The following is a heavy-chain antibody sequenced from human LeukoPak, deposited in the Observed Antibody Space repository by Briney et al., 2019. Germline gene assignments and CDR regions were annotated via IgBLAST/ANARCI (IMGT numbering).Heavy chain of an antibody. V-gene: IGHV3-7*01. Sequence: PGGSLRLSCAASGFTFSDYWMNWVRQAPGKGLEWVANIKQDGSEKSYVDSVKGRFTISRDNAKNPLYLQMNSLRAEDTAVYYCARSTMIRGVYYFDYWGQGTLVTVSS. CDR3: ARSTMIRGVYYFDY. CDR1: GFTFSDYW. D-gene: IGHD3-10*01. J-gene: IGHJ4*02. CDR2: IKQDGSEK.